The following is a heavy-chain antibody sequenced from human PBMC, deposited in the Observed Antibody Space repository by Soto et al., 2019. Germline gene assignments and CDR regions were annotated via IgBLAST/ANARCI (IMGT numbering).Heavy chain of an antibody. Sequence: GGSLRLSCAASGFTFSSYSMNWVRQAPGKGLEWVSYISSSSSTIYYADSVKGRFTISRDNAKNSLYLQMNSLRAEDTAVYYCARDSRRYSSSCDAFDIWGQGTMVTVSS. V-gene: IGHV3-48*04. CDR2: ISSSSSTI. CDR1: GFTFSSYS. J-gene: IGHJ3*02. CDR3: ARDSRRYSSSCDAFDI. D-gene: IGHD6-13*01.